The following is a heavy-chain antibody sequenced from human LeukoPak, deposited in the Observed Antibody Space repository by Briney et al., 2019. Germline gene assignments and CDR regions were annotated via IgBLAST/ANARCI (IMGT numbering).Heavy chain of an antibody. V-gene: IGHV4-34*01. Sequence: SETLSLTRAVYVGSFSGYYWSWIRQPPGKGLEWIGEINHSGSTNYNPSLKSRVTISVDTSKNQFSLKLSSVTAADTAVYYCARGDCSSTSCYYGYWGQGTLVTVSS. D-gene: IGHD2-2*01. CDR1: VGSFSGYY. J-gene: IGHJ4*02. CDR2: INHSGST. CDR3: ARGDCSSTSCYYGY.